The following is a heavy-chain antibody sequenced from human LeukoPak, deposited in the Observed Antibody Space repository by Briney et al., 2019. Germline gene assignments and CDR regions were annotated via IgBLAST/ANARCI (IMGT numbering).Heavy chain of an antibody. CDR1: GGSISSFY. D-gene: IGHD6-19*01. V-gene: IGHV4-59*08. CDR2: ISYSGST. Sequence: KPSETLSLTCTVSGGSISSFYWSWIRQPPGEALEWIGYISYSGSTKYNPSLKSRVTISVDTSKSQFSLRLSSVTAADTAVYYCASYTSGWYRYWGQGTLVTVSS. J-gene: IGHJ4*02. CDR3: ASYTSGWYRY.